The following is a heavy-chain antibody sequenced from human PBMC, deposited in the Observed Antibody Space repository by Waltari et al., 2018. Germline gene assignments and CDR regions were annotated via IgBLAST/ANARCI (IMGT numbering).Heavy chain of an antibody. CDR1: NFTFNLYT. J-gene: IGHJ3*02. D-gene: IGHD2-2*01. CDR3: AKEADIVVATGRLFDALDM. V-gene: IGHV3-23*01. Sequence: EVQLLESGGGAVEPGESLRLSCAASNFTFNLYTMSWVRQAPGKGREWVISIGGNGAKKPYAEMVKGRLSNSRENSKTTMYLQINSLRVEDTAVYYCAKEADIVVATGRLFDALDMWGQGTTVNVSS. CDR2: IGGNGAKK.